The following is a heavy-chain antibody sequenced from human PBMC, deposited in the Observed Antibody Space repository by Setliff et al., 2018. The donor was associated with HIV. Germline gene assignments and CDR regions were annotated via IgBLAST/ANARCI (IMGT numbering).Heavy chain of an antibody. CDR3: ATTAAAESGRLGY. Sequence: ASVKVSCKASGYTFTGYYMHWLRQAPGQGLEWMGWINPNGGGTNFAQKFQGRVTMTRDTSISTAYMELSRLRSDDTAVYYCATTAAAESGRLGYWGQGTLVTVSS. CDR2: INPNGGGT. D-gene: IGHD6-13*01. J-gene: IGHJ4*02. V-gene: IGHV1-2*02. CDR1: GYTFTGYY.